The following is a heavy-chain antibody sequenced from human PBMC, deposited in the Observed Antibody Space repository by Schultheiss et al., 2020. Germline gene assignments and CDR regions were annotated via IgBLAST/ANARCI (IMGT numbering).Heavy chain of an antibody. CDR2: INHSGST. CDR3: ARAPCSSTSCYDRGDWFDP. Sequence: SATLSLTCAVYGGSFSGYYWSWIRQPPGKGLEWIGEINHSGSTNYNPSLKSRVTISVDTSKNQFSLKLSSVTAADTAVYYCARAPCSSTSCYDRGDWFDPWGQGTLV. CDR1: GGSFSGYY. V-gene: IGHV4-34*01. D-gene: IGHD2-2*01. J-gene: IGHJ5*02.